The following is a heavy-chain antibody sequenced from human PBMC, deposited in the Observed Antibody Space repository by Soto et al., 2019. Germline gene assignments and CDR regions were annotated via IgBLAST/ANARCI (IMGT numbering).Heavy chain of an antibody. CDR2: ISSSGGTI. D-gene: IGHD3-3*02. CDR1: GFPFSSYE. J-gene: IGHJ4*02. CDR3: ARSPFLECN. V-gene: IGHV3-48*03. Sequence: EVQLVESGGGLAQPGGSLRLSCAASGFPFSSYEMNWVRQPPGKGLEWVSYISSSGGTIYYADSVKGRFTISRDNAKNSLFLQMNSLRVEDTAVYYCARSPFLECNWAQGTLVTGSS.